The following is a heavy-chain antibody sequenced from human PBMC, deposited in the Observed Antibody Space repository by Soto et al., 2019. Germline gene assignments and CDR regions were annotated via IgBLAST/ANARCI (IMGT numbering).Heavy chain of an antibody. J-gene: IGHJ6*03. CDR2: INWNGGST. D-gene: IGHD5-18*01. Sequence: GESLKISCAASGFTFGDYGMSWVRQAPGKGLEWVSGINWNGGSTGYADSVKGRFTISRDNAKNSLYLQMNSLRAEDTALYYCARDISYGYYYYYMDVWGKGTTVTVSS. V-gene: IGHV3-20*04. CDR1: GFTFGDYG. CDR3: ARDISYGYYYYYMDV.